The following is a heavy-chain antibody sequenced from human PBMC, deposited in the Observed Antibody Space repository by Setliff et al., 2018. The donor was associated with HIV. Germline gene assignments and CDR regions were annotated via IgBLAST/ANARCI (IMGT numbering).Heavy chain of an antibody. Sequence: GGSLRLSCAPSGFTFGGYAMSWVRQAPGKGLEWVSVISGSGDSTFYADSLKGRFTISRDNSKNTLYLQMNSLRAEDTAVYYCAKTLPTLYPPHDYYFAMDVWGRGTTVTVSS. CDR3: AKTLPTLYPPHDYYFAMDV. D-gene: IGHD2-15*01. CDR1: GFTFGGYA. V-gene: IGHV3-23*01. J-gene: IGHJ6*02. CDR2: ISGSGDST.